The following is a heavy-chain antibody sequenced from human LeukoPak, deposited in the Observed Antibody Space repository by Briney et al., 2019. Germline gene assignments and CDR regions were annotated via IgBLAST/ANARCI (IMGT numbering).Heavy chain of an antibody. V-gene: IGHV3-21*01. Sequence: PGGSLRLSCAASGFTFSSYSMNWVRQAPGKGLEWVSSISSSSSYIYYADSVKGRFTMSRDNAKNSLYLQMNSLRAEDTAVYYCARTRSVVPAAKRGAFDIWGQGTMVTVSS. CDR1: GFTFSSYS. J-gene: IGHJ3*02. CDR2: ISSSSSYI. D-gene: IGHD2-2*01. CDR3: ARTRSVVPAAKRGAFDI.